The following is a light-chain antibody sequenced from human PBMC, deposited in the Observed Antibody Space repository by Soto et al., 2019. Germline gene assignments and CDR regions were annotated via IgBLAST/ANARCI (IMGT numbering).Light chain of an antibody. J-gene: IGLJ2*01. Sequence: QSALTQPASVSGSPGQSITISCTGSSSDVGGYNYVSWYQQHPGKAPKLMIYEVSNRPSGISNRFSGSKSGNTASLTLSGLQAEDEADYYCSSYTSSSTQVFGGGTQLTVL. V-gene: IGLV2-14*01. CDR3: SSYTSSSTQV. CDR1: SSDVGGYNY. CDR2: EVS.